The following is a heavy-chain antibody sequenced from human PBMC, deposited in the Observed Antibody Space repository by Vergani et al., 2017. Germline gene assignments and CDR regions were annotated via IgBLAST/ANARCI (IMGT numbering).Heavy chain of an antibody. Sequence: QVQLQESGPGLVKPSQTLSLTCTVSGGSISSYYWSWIRQPPGKGLEWIGFIYYSWSANYNPSLKSRVTITVDTAKNQFSLKLSSVTAADTAVYYCARSGSGWYVGAFDIWGQGTMVTVSS. J-gene: IGHJ3*02. D-gene: IGHD6-19*01. CDR1: GGSISSYY. CDR3: ARSGSGWYVGAFDI. CDR2: IYYSWSA. V-gene: IGHV4-59*01.